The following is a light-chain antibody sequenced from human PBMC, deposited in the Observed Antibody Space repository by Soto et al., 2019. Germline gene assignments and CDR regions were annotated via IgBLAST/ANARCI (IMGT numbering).Light chain of an antibody. CDR2: DVS. CDR3: SSYKTTRTHD. V-gene: IGLV2-18*02. J-gene: IGLJ1*01. Sequence: QSVLTQPPSVSGSPGQSVAISCTGTSSDVGTYNRVSWYQQPPGTAPRLMIYDVSNRPSGVPDRFSGSKSGNTASLTISGRQAEDEDDSCCSSYKTTRTHDFGTATKVNV. CDR1: SSDVGTYNR.